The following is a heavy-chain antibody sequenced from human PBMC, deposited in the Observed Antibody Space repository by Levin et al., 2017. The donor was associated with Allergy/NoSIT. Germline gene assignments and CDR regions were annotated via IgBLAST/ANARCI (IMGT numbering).Heavy chain of an antibody. Sequence: PGESLKISCAASGFTFSSYWMSWVRQAPGKGLEWVANIKQDGSEKYYVDSVKGRFTISRDNAKNSLYLQMNSLRAEDTAVYYCARDSYYDSIDYWGQGTLVTVSS. CDR1: GFTFSSYW. J-gene: IGHJ4*02. CDR3: ARDSYYDSIDY. V-gene: IGHV3-7*01. D-gene: IGHD3-22*01. CDR2: IKQDGSEK.